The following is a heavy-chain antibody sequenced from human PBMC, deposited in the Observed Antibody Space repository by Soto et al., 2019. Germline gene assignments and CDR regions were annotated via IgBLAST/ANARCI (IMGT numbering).Heavy chain of an antibody. CDR2: ISSNGGST. J-gene: IGHJ4*02. Sequence: EVQRVESGGGLVQPGGSLRLSCAASGFTFSSYAMHWVRQAPGKGLEYVSDISSNGGSTYYANSVKGRFTISRDNSKNTLYLEMGSLRAEDMAVYYCARRGYSGYEIDYWGQGTLVTVSS. D-gene: IGHD5-12*01. V-gene: IGHV3-64*01. CDR3: ARRGYSGYEIDY. CDR1: GFTFSSYA.